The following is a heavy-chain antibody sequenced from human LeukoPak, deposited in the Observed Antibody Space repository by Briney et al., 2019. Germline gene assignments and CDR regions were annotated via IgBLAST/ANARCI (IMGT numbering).Heavy chain of an antibody. J-gene: IGHJ4*02. CDR3: AKDGIHDYGDYVSSN. V-gene: IGHV3-23*01. CDR2: ISGSGGST. Sequence: GGSLRLSCAASGFTFSSYAMSWVRQAPGKGLGWVSAISGSGGSTYYADSVKGRFTISRDNSKNTLYLQMNSLRAEDAAVYYCAKDGIHDYGDYVSSNWGQGTLVTVSS. CDR1: GFTFSSYA. D-gene: IGHD4-17*01.